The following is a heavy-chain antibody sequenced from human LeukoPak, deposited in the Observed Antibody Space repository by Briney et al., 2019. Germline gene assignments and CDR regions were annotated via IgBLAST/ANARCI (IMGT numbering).Heavy chain of an antibody. CDR3: ARSGIAVAPPYAWFDP. V-gene: IGHV4-59*01. CDR1: GGSISSYY. CDR2: IYYSGST. D-gene: IGHD6-19*01. J-gene: IGHJ5*02. Sequence: SETLSLTCTASGGSISSYYWSWIRQPPGKGPEWIGYIYYSGSTNYNPSLKSRVTISVDTSKNQFSLKLSSVTAADTAVYYCARSGIAVAPPYAWFDPWGQGTLVTVSS.